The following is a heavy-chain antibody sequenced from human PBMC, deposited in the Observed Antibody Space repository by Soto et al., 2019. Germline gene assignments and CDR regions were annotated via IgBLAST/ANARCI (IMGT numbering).Heavy chain of an antibody. CDR3: ARGWGYDSNDYYYAY. V-gene: IGHV1-69*01. CDR1: GGTFSRHA. D-gene: IGHD3-22*01. J-gene: IGHJ4*02. Sequence: QVQLVQSGAEVRKPGSSVKVSCKASGGTFSRHAISWVRQAPGHGLEWMGGIIPIFGTANHAQRFQGRVTIIEDESTSTVYMELSSLRSEDTAMYYCARGWGYDSNDYYYAYWGEGTLVIVAS. CDR2: IIPIFGTA.